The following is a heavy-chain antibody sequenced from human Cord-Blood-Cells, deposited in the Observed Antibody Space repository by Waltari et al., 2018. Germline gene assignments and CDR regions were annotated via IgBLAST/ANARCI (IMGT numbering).Heavy chain of an antibody. D-gene: IGHD3-10*01. V-gene: IGHV1-69*01. CDR3: ARSDVRSGEHLYYFDY. Sequence: QVQLVQSGAEVKKPGSSVKVSCTASGGTFSSYAISWVRQAPGQGLEWMGGIIPIFGTANYAQKFQGRVTITADESTSTAYMELSSLRSEDTAVYYCARSDVRSGEHLYYFDYWGQGTLVTVSS. CDR1: GGTFSSYA. CDR2: IIPIFGTA. J-gene: IGHJ4*02.